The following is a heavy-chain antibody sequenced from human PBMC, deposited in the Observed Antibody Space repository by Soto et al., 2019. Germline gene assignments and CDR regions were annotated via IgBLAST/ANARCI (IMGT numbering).Heavy chain of an antibody. CDR3: ARGDRFRCSGGRCYSDALFLS. V-gene: IGHV3-48*02. Sequence: EVQLVESGGGLVQRGGSLRLSCAASGFSFGIYSMNWVRQAPGKGLEWISYINGSSSTMYYADSVKGRFIISRDNAENSLYLQMTRLRDDDTAVYFCARGDRFRCSGGRCYSDALFLSWGQGTLVTVSS. J-gene: IGHJ5*02. CDR2: INGSSSTM. CDR1: GFSFGIYS. D-gene: IGHD2-15*01.